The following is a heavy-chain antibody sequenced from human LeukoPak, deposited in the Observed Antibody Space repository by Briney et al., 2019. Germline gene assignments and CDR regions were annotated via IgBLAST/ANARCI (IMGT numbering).Heavy chain of an antibody. D-gene: IGHD1-1*01. CDR2: INTNTGNP. J-gene: IGHJ4*02. Sequence: ASVKVSCKASGYTFTSYAMHWVRQAPGQRLEWMGWINTNTGNPTYAQGFTGRFVFSLDTSVSTAYLQISSLKAEDTAVYYCARDLWGWNGAGDFDYWGQGTLVTVSS. CDR3: ARDLWGWNGAGDFDY. V-gene: IGHV7-4-1*02. CDR1: GYTFTSYA.